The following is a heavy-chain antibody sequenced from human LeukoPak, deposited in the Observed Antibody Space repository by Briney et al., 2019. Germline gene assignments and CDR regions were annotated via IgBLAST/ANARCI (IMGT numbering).Heavy chain of an antibody. CDR2: IYGGGST. D-gene: IGHD4-11*01. Sequence: GGSLRLSCAASGFTVSTNYMTWVRQAPGKGLEWVSVIYGGGSTFYADSVKGRFTISRDNAGNSMYLQMSSLRPDDTAVYFCARSKDRSWPFDSWGQGTLVTVSS. CDR1: GFTVSTNY. CDR3: ARSKDRSWPFDS. J-gene: IGHJ4*02. V-gene: IGHV3-53*01.